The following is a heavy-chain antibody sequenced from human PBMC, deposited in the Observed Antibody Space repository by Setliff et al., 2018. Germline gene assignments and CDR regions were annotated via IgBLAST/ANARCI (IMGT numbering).Heavy chain of an antibody. Sequence: PGESLKISCAASGFTFNRHGMNWVRQAPGKGLEWVSTINWDGATTAYADSVKGRFTISRDNAKNSLYLHMDSLRDEDTALYYCTRFGDRDGIGIWGQGTMVT. J-gene: IGHJ3*02. D-gene: IGHD1-26*01. CDR2: INWDGATT. CDR1: GFTFNRHG. CDR3: TRFGDRDGIGI. V-gene: IGHV3-20*04.